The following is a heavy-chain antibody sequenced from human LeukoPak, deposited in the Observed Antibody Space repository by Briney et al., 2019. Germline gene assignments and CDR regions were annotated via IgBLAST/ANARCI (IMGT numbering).Heavy chain of an antibody. Sequence: GGSLILSCAASGFTVSSNYMSWVRQAPGKGLEWVSVIYSGGSTYYADCVKGRFTISRDNAKKSLYLQMNSLRAEDTAVYYCARARLTDYVWGRRTFDIWGQGTMVTISS. CDR2: IYSGGST. V-gene: IGHV3-53*01. D-gene: IGHD3-16*01. J-gene: IGHJ3*02. CDR3: ARARLTDYVWGRRTFDI. CDR1: GFTVSSNY.